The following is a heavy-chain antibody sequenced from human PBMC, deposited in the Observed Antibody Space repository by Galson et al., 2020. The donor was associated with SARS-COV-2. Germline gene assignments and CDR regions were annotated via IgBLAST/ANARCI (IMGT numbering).Heavy chain of an antibody. Sequence: SETLSLTCTVSGYSISSGYYWGWIRQPPGKGLEWIGSIYHSGSTYYNPSLKSRVTISVDTSKNQFSLKLSSVTAADTAVYYCARDKGPVDYWGQGTLVTVSS. J-gene: IGHJ4*02. CDR2: IYHSGST. CDR3: ARDKGPVDY. V-gene: IGHV4-38-2*02. CDR1: GYSISSGYY.